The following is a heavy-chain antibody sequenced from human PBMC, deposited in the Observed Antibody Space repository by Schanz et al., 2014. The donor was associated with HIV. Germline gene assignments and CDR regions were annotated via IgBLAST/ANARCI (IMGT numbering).Heavy chain of an antibody. CDR2: IWYDGSSK. D-gene: IGHD6-6*01. J-gene: IGHJ6*02. CDR3: AKGGSSSVLAYYYYGMDV. V-gene: IGHV3-33*06. CDR1: GFTFSSYG. Sequence: QVQVVESGGGVVQPGRSLRLSCAASGFTFSSYGMHWVRQAPGKGLEWVAVIWYDGSSKYYADSVKGRFTISRDNSKSTLYLQLSSLRADETAIYYCAKGGSSSVLAYYYYGMDVWGRGTTVTVSS.